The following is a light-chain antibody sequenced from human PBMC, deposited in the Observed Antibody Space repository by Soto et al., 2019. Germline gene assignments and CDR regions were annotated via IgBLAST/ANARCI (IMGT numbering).Light chain of an antibody. J-gene: IGLJ3*02. CDR2: STS. CDR3: LLFYSDSRLWV. CDR1: TGAVTSDYH. V-gene: IGLV7-43*01. Sequence: QAVVTQEPSLTVSPGGTVTLTCASTTGAVTSDYHPNWFQQKPEQAPRALIYSTSNKHSWTPARFSGSLLGGKAALTLSYVQPEDEAEYYCLLFYSDSRLWVFGGGTKLTVL.